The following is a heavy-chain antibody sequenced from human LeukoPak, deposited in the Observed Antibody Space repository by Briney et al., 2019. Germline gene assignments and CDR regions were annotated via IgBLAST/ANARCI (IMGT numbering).Heavy chain of an antibody. V-gene: IGHV1-8*01. Sequence: GASVKVSCKASGYTFTSYDINWVRQATGQVPGWMGWMNPDSGSTGYAQKFQGRVSMTSDTSISTAYMELSSLRSDDTAVYYCVKTRRNEDLDYWGQGTLVTVSS. J-gene: IGHJ4*02. CDR3: VKTRRNEDLDY. CDR1: GYTFTSYD. CDR2: MNPDSGST.